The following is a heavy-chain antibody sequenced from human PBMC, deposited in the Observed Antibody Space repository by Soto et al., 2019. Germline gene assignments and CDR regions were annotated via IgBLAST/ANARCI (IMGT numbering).Heavy chain of an antibody. D-gene: IGHD3-22*01. V-gene: IGHV4-31*03. CDR2: LYYSGVT. CDR3: ARVGRYYDSGVWGGYFEY. Sequence: QVQLQESGPGLVKPSQTLSLTCTVSGASISSGGYYWSWIRQDPGKGLEWLGYLYYSGVTYYNPSLKSRVTISVGTSKNPFSLKLNSVTAADTAVYYCARVGRYYDSGVWGGYFEYWGQGTLVTVTS. J-gene: IGHJ4*02. CDR1: GASISSGGYY.